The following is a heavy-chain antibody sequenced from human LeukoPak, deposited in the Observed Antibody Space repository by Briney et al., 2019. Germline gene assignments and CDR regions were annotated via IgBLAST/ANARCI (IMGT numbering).Heavy chain of an antibody. J-gene: IGHJ3*02. Sequence: SETLSLTCTVSGGSISSYYWSWIRQPARKGLEWIGRLYTSGTTNYNPSLKSRVTMSVDTSKNQFSLKLSSVTAADTAVYYCAREGSRRDAFDIWGQGTMVTVSS. CDR3: AREGSRRDAFDI. CDR2: LYTSGTT. CDR1: GGSISSYY. V-gene: IGHV4-4*07.